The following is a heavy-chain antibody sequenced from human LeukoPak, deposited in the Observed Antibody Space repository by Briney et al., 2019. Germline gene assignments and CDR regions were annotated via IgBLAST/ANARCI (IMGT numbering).Heavy chain of an antibody. D-gene: IGHD3-10*01. Sequence: SETPSLTCTVSGGSISSYQWSWIRQPPGKGLEWIGYIHYSGTTNFNPSLKSRVTISVDTSKNQFSLKLTSVTAADTAVYYCARYGSGSGAFDIWGQGTMVTVSS. CDR3: ARYGSGSGAFDI. CDR1: GGSISSYQ. CDR2: IHYSGTT. V-gene: IGHV4-59*01. J-gene: IGHJ3*02.